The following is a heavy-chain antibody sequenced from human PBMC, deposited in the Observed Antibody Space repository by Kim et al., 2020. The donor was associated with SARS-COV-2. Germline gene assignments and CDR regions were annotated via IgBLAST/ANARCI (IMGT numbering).Heavy chain of an antibody. Sequence: YADSVRRRFHSYRDNSKNTLFLQLNSRRADDKAVYYCAKGRVSERNGMDVWGQGTTVTVSS. D-gene: IGHD1-1*01. V-gene: IGHV3-23*01. J-gene: IGHJ6*02. CDR3: AKGRVSERNGMDV.